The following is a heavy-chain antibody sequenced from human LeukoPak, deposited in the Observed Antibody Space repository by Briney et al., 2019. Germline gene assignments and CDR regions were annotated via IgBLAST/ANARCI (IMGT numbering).Heavy chain of an antibody. D-gene: IGHD3-3*01. Sequence: GGSLRLSCAASGFTFSSYAMNWVRQAPGKGLEWVSVIYSGGSTYYADSVKGRFTISRDNSKNTLYLQMNSLRAEDTAVYYCAKGESDFWSGYHLDYWGQGTLVTVSS. CDR3: AKGESDFWSGYHLDY. CDR1: GFTFSSYA. CDR2: IYSGGST. V-gene: IGHV3-23*03. J-gene: IGHJ4*02.